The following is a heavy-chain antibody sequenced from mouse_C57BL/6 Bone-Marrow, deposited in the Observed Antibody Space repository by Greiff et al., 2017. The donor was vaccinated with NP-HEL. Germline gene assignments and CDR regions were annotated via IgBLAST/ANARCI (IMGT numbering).Heavy chain of an antibody. V-gene: IGHV1-69*01. CDR2: IDPSDSYT. CDR1: GYTFTSYW. J-gene: IGHJ4*01. D-gene: IGHD2-1*01. CDR3: ARVVGIYYGNYDAMDY. Sequence: QVQLQQPGAELVMPGASVKLSCKASGYTFTSYWMHWVKQRPGQGLEWIGEIDPSDSYTNYNQKFKGKSTLTVDKSSSTAYMQLSSLTSEDSAVYYCARVVGIYYGNYDAMDYWGQGTSVTVSS.